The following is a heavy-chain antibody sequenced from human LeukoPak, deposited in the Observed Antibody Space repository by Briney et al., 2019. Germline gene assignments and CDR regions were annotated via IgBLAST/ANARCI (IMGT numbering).Heavy chain of an antibody. CDR3: AREFSSSWLY. V-gene: IGHV1-2*02. Sequence: ASVKVSCKASGYTFSDYYMHWVRQAPGQGLEWMGWINPNSGDTNHAQKFQGRVTLTRDTSISTAYLELSSPRSDDTAVYYCAREFSSSWLYWGQGTLVTVSS. CDR2: INPNSGDT. D-gene: IGHD6-13*01. J-gene: IGHJ4*02. CDR1: GYTFSDYY.